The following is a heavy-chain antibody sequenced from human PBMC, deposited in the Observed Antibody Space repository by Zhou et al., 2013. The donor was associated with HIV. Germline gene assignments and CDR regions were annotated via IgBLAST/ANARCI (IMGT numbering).Heavy chain of an antibody. CDR1: GGTFSNYA. CDR2: IIPIFEAA. J-gene: IGHJ4*02. V-gene: IGHV1-69*05. D-gene: IGHD3-9*01. CDR3: ARAQGDILTEGYFDY. Sequence: QVQLVQSGAEVKKPGSSVKVSCKASGGTFSNYAISWVRQAPGQGLEWMGGIIPIFEAASYAQKFQDRLTITTDESTTTAYMDLSSLRSGDTAIYYCARAQGDILTEGYFDYWGQGTLVTVSS.